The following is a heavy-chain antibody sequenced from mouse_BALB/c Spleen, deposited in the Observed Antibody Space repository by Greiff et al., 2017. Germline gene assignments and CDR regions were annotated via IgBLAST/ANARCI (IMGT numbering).Heavy chain of an antibody. J-gene: IGHJ3*01. Sequence: EVKVVESGGGLVQPGGSRKLSCAASGFTFSSFGMHWVRQAPEKGLEWVAYISSGSSTIYYADTVKGRFTISRDNPKNTLFLQMTSLRSEDTAMYYCARGGYDYDWFAYWGQGTLVTVSA. D-gene: IGHD2-4*01. CDR3: ARGGYDYDWFAY. CDR1: GFTFSSFG. CDR2: ISSGSSTI. V-gene: IGHV5-17*02.